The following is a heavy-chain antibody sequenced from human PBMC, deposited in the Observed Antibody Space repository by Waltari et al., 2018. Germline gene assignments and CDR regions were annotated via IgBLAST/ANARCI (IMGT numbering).Heavy chain of an antibody. V-gene: IGHV1-69*01. CDR1: GYTFTGYY. J-gene: IGHJ4*02. Sequence: QVQLVQSGAEVKKPGASVKVSCKASGYTFTGYYMHWVRQAPGKGLEWMGGIIPIFGTANYAQKFQGRVTITADESTSTAYMELSSLRSEDTAVYYCARDYYGSGSYYKALDYWGQGTLVTVSS. D-gene: IGHD3-10*01. CDR3: ARDYYGSGSYYKALDY. CDR2: IIPIFGTA.